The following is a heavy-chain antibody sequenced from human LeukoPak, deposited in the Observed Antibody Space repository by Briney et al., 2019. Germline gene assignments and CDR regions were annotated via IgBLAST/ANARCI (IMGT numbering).Heavy chain of an antibody. CDR2: IYYSGST. Sequence: SETLSLTCTVSGGSISSYYWSWIRQPPGKGLEWIGYIYYSGSTNYNPSLKSRVTISVDTSKNQFSLKLSSVTAADTAVYYCARALGYCSGGSCYENWFDPWGQGTLVIVSS. CDR1: GGSISSYY. J-gene: IGHJ5*02. CDR3: ARALGYCSGGSCYENWFDP. V-gene: IGHV4-59*01. D-gene: IGHD2-15*01.